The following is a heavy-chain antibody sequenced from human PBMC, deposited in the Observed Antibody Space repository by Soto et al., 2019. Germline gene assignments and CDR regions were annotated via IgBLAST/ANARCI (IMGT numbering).Heavy chain of an antibody. CDR3: ARGGVLRYFDIPDY. J-gene: IGHJ4*02. Sequence: SETLSLTCTVSGGSISSSSYYWGWIRQPPGKGLEWIGCIYYSGSTYYNPSLKSRVTISVDTSKNHFSLRAEDMAVYYCARGGVLRYFDIPDYWGQGTLVTVSS. CDR1: GGSISSSSYY. D-gene: IGHD3-9*01. CDR2: IYYSGST. V-gene: IGHV4-39*02.